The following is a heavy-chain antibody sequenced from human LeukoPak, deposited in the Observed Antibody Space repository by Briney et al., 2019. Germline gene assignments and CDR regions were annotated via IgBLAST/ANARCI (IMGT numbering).Heavy chain of an antibody. V-gene: IGHV1-46*01. Sequence: ASVKVSCKASGYTFTSYYMHWVRQAPGQGLEWMGIINPSGGSTSYAQKFQGRVTMTRDTSTSTVYMELSSLRSEDTAVYYCARELLGYCSSTSCYRRTQPYFDYWGQGILVTVSS. CDR1: GYTFTSYY. J-gene: IGHJ4*02. CDR3: ARELLGYCSSTSCYRRTQPYFDY. CDR2: INPSGGST. D-gene: IGHD2-2*01.